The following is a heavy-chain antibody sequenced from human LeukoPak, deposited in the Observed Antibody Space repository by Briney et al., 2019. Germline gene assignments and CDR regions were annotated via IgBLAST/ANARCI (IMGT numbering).Heavy chain of an antibody. D-gene: IGHD6-13*01. J-gene: IGHJ3*02. CDR1: GFTFSSYA. Sequence: GGSLRLSCAASGFTFSSYAMHWVRQAPGKGLEWVAVISYDGSNKYYADSVKGRFTISRDNSKNTLYLQMNSLRAEDTAVYYCASVRQPYAFDIWGQGTMVTVSS. V-gene: IGHV3-30-3*01. CDR3: ASVRQPYAFDI. CDR2: ISYDGSNK.